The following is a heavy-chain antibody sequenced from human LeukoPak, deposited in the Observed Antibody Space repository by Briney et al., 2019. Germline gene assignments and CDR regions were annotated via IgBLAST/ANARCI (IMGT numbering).Heavy chain of an antibody. CDR1: GFTFSSYA. CDR2: ISGSGGST. V-gene: IGHV3-23*01. D-gene: IGHD3-22*01. CDR3: AKGAYYDSSGYIFDY. J-gene: IGHJ4*02. Sequence: PGGSLRLSCAASGFTFSSYAMSWVRQAPGKGLEWVSAISGSGGSTYYADSVKSRFTISRDNSKNTLYLQMNSLRAEDTAVYYCAKGAYYDSSGYIFDYWGQGTLVTVSS.